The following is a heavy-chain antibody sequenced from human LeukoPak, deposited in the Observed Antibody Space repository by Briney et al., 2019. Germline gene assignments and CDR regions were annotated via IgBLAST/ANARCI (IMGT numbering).Heavy chain of an antibody. D-gene: IGHD2-2*01. CDR2: IYYSGST. Sequence: SETPSLTCTVSGGSISSYYWSWIRQPPGKGLEWIGYIYYSGSTNYNPSLKSRVTISVDTSKNQFSLKLSSVTAADTAVYYCARDTGYEGYFDYWGQGTLVTVSS. CDR1: GGSISSYY. V-gene: IGHV4-59*01. CDR3: ARDTGYEGYFDY. J-gene: IGHJ4*02.